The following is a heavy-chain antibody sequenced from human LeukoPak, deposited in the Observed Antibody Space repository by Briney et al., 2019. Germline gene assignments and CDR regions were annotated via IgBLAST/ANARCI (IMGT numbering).Heavy chain of an antibody. CDR1: GFTFSSYS. Sequence: PGGSLRLSCAASGFTFSSYSMNWVRQAPGKGLEWVSSISSSSSYIYYADSVKGRFTISRDNAKNSLYLQMNSLRAEDTAVYYCARDSPGLWYDSSLNDAFDIWGQGTMVTVSS. J-gene: IGHJ3*02. CDR2: ISSSSSYI. D-gene: IGHD3-22*01. CDR3: ARDSPGLWYDSSLNDAFDI. V-gene: IGHV3-21*01.